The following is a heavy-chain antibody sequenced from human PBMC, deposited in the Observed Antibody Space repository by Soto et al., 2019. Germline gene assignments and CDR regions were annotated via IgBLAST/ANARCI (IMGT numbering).Heavy chain of an antibody. CDR1: GGSISSYY. CDR2: IYYSGGT. V-gene: IGHV4-59*08. J-gene: IGHJ4*02. Sequence: PSETLSLTCTVSGGSISSYYWSWIRQPPEKGLEWIGYIYYSGGTNYNPSLKSRVTISVDTSKNQFSLKLSSVTAADTAVYYCARRWGRTFDYWGQGTLVTVSS. D-gene: IGHD7-27*01. CDR3: ARRWGRTFDY.